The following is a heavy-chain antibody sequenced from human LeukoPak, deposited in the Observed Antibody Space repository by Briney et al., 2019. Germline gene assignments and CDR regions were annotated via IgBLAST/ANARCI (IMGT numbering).Heavy chain of an antibody. J-gene: IGHJ4*02. CDR3: ARDNTGDLY. Sequence: LPGGSLRLSCAASGFTFSSYAMSWVRQAPGKGLEWVSAISGSGGSTYYADSVKGRFTISRDNAKNSLYLQMNSLRAEDTAVYYCARDNTGDLYWGQGTLVTVSS. D-gene: IGHD7-27*01. CDR1: GFTFSSYA. CDR2: ISGSGGST. V-gene: IGHV3-23*01.